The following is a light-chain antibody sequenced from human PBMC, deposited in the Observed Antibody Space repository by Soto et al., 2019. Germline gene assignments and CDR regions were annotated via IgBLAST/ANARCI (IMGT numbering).Light chain of an antibody. J-gene: IGKJ2*01. V-gene: IGKV2-28*01. CDR3: MQALQTPFT. CDR2: LGS. CDR1: QSLLHSNGYNY. Sequence: DLVMTQSPLSLPVTPGEPASISCRSSQSLLHSNGYNYLDWYLQKPGQSPQLLIYLGSNRASEVPDRFSGSGSGTDFTLKISRVEAEDVGAYYCMQALQTPFTFGLGTKLEIK.